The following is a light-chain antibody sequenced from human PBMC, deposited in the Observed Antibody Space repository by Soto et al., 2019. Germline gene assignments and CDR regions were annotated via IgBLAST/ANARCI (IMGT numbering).Light chain of an antibody. V-gene: IGKV1-27*01. Sequence: DIRMTQSPSSLSASVGDRVTITCRASQGISNYFAWYQQKPGKVPKLLIYAASTLQSGVPSRFSGSGSGTDITLTISSLQPEDVATYYCQKYYSASRTFGQGTKVEIK. CDR1: QGISNY. CDR3: QKYYSASRT. J-gene: IGKJ1*01. CDR2: AAS.